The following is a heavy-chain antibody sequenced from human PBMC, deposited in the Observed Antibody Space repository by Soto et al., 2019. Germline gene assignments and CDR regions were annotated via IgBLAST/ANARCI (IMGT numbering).Heavy chain of an antibody. V-gene: IGHV3-21*01. CDR2: ISSSSSYI. Sequence: SLRLSCAASGFTFSSYSMNWVRQAPGKGLEWVSSISSSSSYIYYADSVKGRFTISRDNAKNSLYLQMNSLRAEDTAAYYCARGSYCSGGSCYSWSGNYYYYMDFRGKGTTVTGSS. CDR3: ARGSYCSGGSCYSWSGNYYYYMDF. D-gene: IGHD2-15*01. CDR1: GFTFSSYS. J-gene: IGHJ6*03.